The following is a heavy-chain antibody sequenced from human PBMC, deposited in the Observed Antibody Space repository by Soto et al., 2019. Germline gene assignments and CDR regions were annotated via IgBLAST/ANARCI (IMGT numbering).Heavy chain of an antibody. Sequence: QVQLVESGGGVVQPGRSLRLSCAASGFTFSSYAMHWVRQAPGKGLEWVAVISYDASNKYYADSVKGRFTISRDNSKNTLYLQMNSLRAEDTAVYYCAREGGSGWYDGEYYFDYWGQGTLVTVSS. CDR3: AREGGSGWYDGEYYFDY. CDR1: GFTFSSYA. CDR2: ISYDASNK. D-gene: IGHD6-19*01. V-gene: IGHV3-30-3*01. J-gene: IGHJ4*02.